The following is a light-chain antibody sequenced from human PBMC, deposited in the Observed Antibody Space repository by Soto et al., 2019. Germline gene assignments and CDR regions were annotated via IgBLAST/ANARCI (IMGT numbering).Light chain of an antibody. J-gene: IGLJ1*01. Sequence: QSVLTQPASVSGSPGQPITISCTGISSDVGGYNYVSWYQQHPGKAPKLLIYDVSNRPSGASNRFSGSKSGNTASLTISGLQAEDEADYYCSSYTGSTTLHYVFGTGTKVTVL. CDR2: DVS. V-gene: IGLV2-14*01. CDR3: SSYTGSTTLHYV. CDR1: SSDVGGYNY.